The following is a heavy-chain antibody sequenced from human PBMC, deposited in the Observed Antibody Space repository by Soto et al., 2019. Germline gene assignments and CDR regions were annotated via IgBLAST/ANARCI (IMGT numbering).Heavy chain of an antibody. D-gene: IGHD3-3*01. V-gene: IGHV1-24*01. J-gene: IGHJ5*02. CDR3: ATVQTRITIFGVVPNWFDP. CDR1: GYTLTGLS. Sequence: QVQLVQSGAEVKKPGASVKVSCKVSGYTLTGLSMHWVRQAPGKGLEWMGGFDPEDGETIYAQKFQGRVTMTEDTSTDTAYMELSSLRSEDTAVYYCATVQTRITIFGVVPNWFDPWGQGTLVTVSS. CDR2: FDPEDGET.